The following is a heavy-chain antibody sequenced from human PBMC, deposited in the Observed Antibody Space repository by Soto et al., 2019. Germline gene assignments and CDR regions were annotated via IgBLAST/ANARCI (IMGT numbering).Heavy chain of an antibody. V-gene: IGHV1-24*01. CDR1: GYSLNEVA. CDR2: FDPDEAET. CDR3: TTYHGDYNFDH. Sequence: QVQLVQSGAEVKKPGASVKVSCKVSGYSLNEVAMHWVRQAPGKGLEWLGGFDPDEAETNYAQHFQGRVTMTEDTSTDTVYMELSSLRSEDTALYCCTTYHGDYNFDHWGQGTLVTVSS. J-gene: IGHJ5*02. D-gene: IGHD4-17*01.